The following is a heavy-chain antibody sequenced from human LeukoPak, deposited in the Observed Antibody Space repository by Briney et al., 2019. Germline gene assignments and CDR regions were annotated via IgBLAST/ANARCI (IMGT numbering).Heavy chain of an antibody. CDR3: ARPGYCSSTSCSTDFDY. CDR2: SSAYNGNT. J-gene: IGHJ4*02. CDR1: GYTFTSYG. V-gene: IGHV1-18*01. Sequence: GASVKVSCKASGYTFTSYGISWVRQAPGQGLEWMGWSSAYNGNTNYAQKLQGRVTMTTDTSTSTAYMELRSLRSDDTAVYYCARPGYCSSTSCSTDFDYWGQGTLVTVSS. D-gene: IGHD2-2*01.